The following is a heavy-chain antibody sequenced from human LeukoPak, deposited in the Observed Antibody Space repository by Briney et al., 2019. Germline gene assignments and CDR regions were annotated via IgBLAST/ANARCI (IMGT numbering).Heavy chain of an antibody. Sequence: ASVTVSCKASGYTFTMYYLHWVRQAPGQGLERMGLINPSGGSTRYAQKFQGRVTMTRDTSTSTVYMELKSLRSEDTAIYYCARDGTPEYDHIWGRPQLYWGQGTLVIVSS. D-gene: IGHD3-16*01. CDR3: ARDGTPEYDHIWGRPQLY. J-gene: IGHJ4*02. CDR1: GYTFTMYY. CDR2: INPSGGST. V-gene: IGHV1-46*01.